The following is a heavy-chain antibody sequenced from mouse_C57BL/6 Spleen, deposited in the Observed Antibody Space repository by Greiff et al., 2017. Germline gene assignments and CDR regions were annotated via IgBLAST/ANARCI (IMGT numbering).Heavy chain of an antibody. V-gene: IGHV1-18*01. J-gene: IGHJ3*01. Sequence: VQLQQSGPELVKPGASVKIPCKASGYTFTDYNMDWVKQSHGKSLEWIGDINPNNGGTIYNQKFKGKATLTVDKSSSTAYMELRSLTSEDTAVYYCARSEEKYDYERAWFAYWGQGTLVTVSA. D-gene: IGHD2-4*01. CDR2: INPNNGGT. CDR1: GYTFTDYN. CDR3: ARSEEKYDYERAWFAY.